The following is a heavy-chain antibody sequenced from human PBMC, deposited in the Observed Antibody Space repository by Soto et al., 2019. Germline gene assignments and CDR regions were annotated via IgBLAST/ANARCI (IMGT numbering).Heavy chain of an antibody. J-gene: IGHJ4*02. Sequence: QVQLQESGPGLVKPSETLSLTCTVSGGSISSYYWSWIRQPPGKGLEWIGYIYYSGSTNYNPSLKSRVTIAVDTSKNQIALKLSSVTAADTAVYYCAREGDSSGWSSFDYWGQGTLVTVSS. CDR2: IYYSGST. CDR3: AREGDSSGWSSFDY. V-gene: IGHV4-59*01. D-gene: IGHD6-19*01. CDR1: GGSISSYY.